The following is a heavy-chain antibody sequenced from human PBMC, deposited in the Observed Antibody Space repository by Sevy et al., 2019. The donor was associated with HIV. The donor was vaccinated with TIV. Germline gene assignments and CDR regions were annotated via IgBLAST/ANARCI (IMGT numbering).Heavy chain of an antibody. CDR3: AKGDTTPLSWGMDV. CDR1: GFTFSSYA. Sequence: GESLKISCAASGFTFSSYAMSWVRQAPGKGLEWVSAISGSGGSTYYADSVKGRFTISRDNSKNTLYLQMNSLRAEDTAVYYCAKGDTTPLSWGMDVWGQGTTVTVSS. J-gene: IGHJ6*02. V-gene: IGHV3-23*01. D-gene: IGHD4-4*01. CDR2: ISGSGGST.